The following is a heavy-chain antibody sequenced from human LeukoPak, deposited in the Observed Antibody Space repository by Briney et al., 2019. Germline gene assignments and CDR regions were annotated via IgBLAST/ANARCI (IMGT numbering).Heavy chain of an antibody. V-gene: IGHV4-4*07. CDR2: IYTSGST. CDR1: GGSISSYY. J-gene: IGHJ4*02. D-gene: IGHD3-10*01. CDR3: ARGRYYYGSGMGFDY. Sequence: SETLSLTCTVSGGSISSYYWSWIRQPAGKGLEWIGRIYTSGSTNYNPSLKSRVTMSVDTSKNQFSLKLSSVTAADTAVYYCARGRYYYGSGMGFDYWGQGTLVTASS.